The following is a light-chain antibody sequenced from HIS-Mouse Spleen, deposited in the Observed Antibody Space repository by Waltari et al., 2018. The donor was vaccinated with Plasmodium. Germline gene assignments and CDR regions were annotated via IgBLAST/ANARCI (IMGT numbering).Light chain of an antibody. Sequence: QLVLTQSPSASASLGASVKPTCTLSSGPSSYAIAWPHQHPAKGPRYWMKLNRDGSHSKGDGIPDRFSGSSAGAERYLTISSLQSEDEADYYCQTWGTGIVVFGGGTKLTVL. CDR3: QTWGTGIVV. CDR2: LNRDGSH. V-gene: IGLV4-69*01. CDR1: SGPSSYA. J-gene: IGLJ2*01.